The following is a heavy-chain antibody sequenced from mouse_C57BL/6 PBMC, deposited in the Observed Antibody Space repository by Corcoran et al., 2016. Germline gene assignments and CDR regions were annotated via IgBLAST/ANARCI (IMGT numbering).Heavy chain of an antibody. Sequence: EVQLQQSGPELVKPGASVKIPCKASGYTFTDYNMDWVKQSHGKSLEWIGDINPNNGGTIYNQKFKGKATLTVDKSSSTAYMELRSLTSEDTAVYYCARVDYHYVRFAYWGQGTLVTVSA. V-gene: IGHV1-18*01. CDR2: INPNNGGT. CDR1: GYTFTDYN. D-gene: IGHD1-1*01. CDR3: ARVDYHYVRFAY. J-gene: IGHJ3*01.